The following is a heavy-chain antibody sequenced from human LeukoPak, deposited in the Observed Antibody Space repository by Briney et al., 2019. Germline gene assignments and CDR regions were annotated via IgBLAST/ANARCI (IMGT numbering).Heavy chain of an antibody. V-gene: IGHV1-46*01. CDR2: INPSGGGK. Sequence: GASVKVSFKSSGYTFTSYDMHWVRQAPGQGLEWMGIINPSGGGKSYAQRFQGRLTMTRKTSTSTVYMELSSLRSADTAVYYCARNFISLLRDTLAYWGQGTLVTVSS. CDR3: ARNFISLLRDTLAY. CDR1: GYTFTSYD. J-gene: IGHJ4*02. D-gene: IGHD3-16*02.